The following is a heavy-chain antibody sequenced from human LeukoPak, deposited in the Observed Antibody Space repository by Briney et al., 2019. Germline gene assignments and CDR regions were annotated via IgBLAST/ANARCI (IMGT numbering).Heavy chain of an antibody. Sequence: GGSLRLSCAASGFTFSSYAMHWVRQAPGKGLEWVAVISYDGSNKYYADSVKGRFTISRDNSKNTLYLQMNSLRAEDTAVYYCARGRYSGYDLDYWGLGTLVTVSS. D-gene: IGHD5-12*01. V-gene: IGHV3-30*04. CDR1: GFTFSSYA. CDR3: ARGRYSGYDLDY. J-gene: IGHJ4*02. CDR2: ISYDGSNK.